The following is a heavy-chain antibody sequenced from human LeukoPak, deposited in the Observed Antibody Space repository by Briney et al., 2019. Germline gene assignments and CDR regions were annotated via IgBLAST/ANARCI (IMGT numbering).Heavy chain of an antibody. Sequence: PGVSLRLSCAASGFTFSSYGMHWVRQAPGKGLEWVAFIRYDGSNKYYADSVKGRFTISRDNSKNTLYLQMNSLRAEDTAVYYCAKVSTDQYYYDSSGYFDYWGQGTLVTVSS. V-gene: IGHV3-30*02. CDR2: IRYDGSNK. CDR1: GFTFSSYG. CDR3: AKVSTDQYYYDSSGYFDY. D-gene: IGHD3-22*01. J-gene: IGHJ4*02.